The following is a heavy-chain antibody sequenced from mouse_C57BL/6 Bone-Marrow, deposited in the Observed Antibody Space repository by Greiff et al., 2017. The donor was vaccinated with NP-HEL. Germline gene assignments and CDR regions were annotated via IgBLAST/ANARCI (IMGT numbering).Heavy chain of an antibody. CDR1: GYSITSGYD. CDR3: ARDRDSSEFAY. J-gene: IGHJ3*01. CDR2: ISYSGST. Sequence: EVQLQESGPGMVKPSQSLSLTCTVTGYSITSGYDWHWIRHFPGNILEWMGYISYSGSTNYNPSLKSRISITHDTSKNHFFLKLNSVTTEDTATYYCARDRDSSEFAYWGQGTLVTVSA. V-gene: IGHV3-1*01. D-gene: IGHD1-1*01.